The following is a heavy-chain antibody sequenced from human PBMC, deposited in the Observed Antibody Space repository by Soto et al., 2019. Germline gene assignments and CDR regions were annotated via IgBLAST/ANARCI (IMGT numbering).Heavy chain of an antibody. J-gene: IGHJ4*02. CDR3: ARGGAHYYDGSCYFYY. D-gene: IGHD3-22*01. Sequence: QVQLVESGGGVVQPGRSLRLSCAASGFTFSSYAMHWVRQAPGKGLEWVAVISYDGCNKYYPVSVKGRFTISRDNSKHTLNLQMYSRRAEDTAVYYCARGGAHYYDGSCYFYYWGQGTLVTVCS. CDR1: GFTFSSYA. V-gene: IGHV3-30*14. CDR2: ISYDGCNK.